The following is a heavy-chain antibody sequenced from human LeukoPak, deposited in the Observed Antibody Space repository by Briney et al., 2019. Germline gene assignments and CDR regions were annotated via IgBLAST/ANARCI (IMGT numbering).Heavy chain of an antibody. CDR2: IYSGGST. V-gene: IGHV3-66*01. D-gene: IGHD6-13*01. CDR3: ARGRRGSSSWYDY. J-gene: IGHJ4*02. Sequence: GGSLRLSCAASGFTVSSNYMSWVRQAPGKGLEWVSVIYSGGSTYYADSVKGRFTISRDNSKNTLYLQMNSLRAEDTAVYYCARGRRGSSSWYDYWGQGTLVTVSS. CDR1: GFTVSSNY.